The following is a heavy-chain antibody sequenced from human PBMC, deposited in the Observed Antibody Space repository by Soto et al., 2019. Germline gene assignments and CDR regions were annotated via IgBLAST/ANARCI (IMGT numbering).Heavy chain of an antibody. CDR2: ISGSGGST. D-gene: IGHD2-2*01. J-gene: IGHJ4*02. Sequence: PGGSMRLSCAASGFTFSSYAMSWVRQAPGKGLVWLSTISGSGGSTYYADSVKGRFTISRDNSKNTLFLQINSLGAEDTAIYYCAKSPPSTRKPYYFAYWGLGSLVTVSS. CDR1: GFTFSSYA. V-gene: IGHV3-23*01. CDR3: AKSPPSTRKPYYFAY.